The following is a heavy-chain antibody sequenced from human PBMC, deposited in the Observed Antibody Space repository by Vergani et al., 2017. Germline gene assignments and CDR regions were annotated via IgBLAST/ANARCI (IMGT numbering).Heavy chain of an antibody. V-gene: IGHV1-46*03. CDR3: ARPHGDILPPDPRRLDY. CDR1: GYTFTSYY. Sequence: QVQLVQSGAEVTKPGASVKVSCKASGYTFTSYYMHWVRQAPGQGLEWMGIINPSGGSTSYAQKFQGRVTMTRDTSTSTVYMDLSNLRSEDTAVYYCARPHGDILPPDPRRLDYWGQGTLVTVSS. CDR2: INPSGGST. J-gene: IGHJ4*02.